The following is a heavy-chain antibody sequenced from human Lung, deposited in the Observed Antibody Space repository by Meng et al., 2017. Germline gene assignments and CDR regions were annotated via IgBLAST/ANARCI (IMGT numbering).Heavy chain of an antibody. Sequence: QGQLVQAGAEGKKSGASVKVFCKASGYTFTNYAMHWVRQAPGQRLEWMGWINAGNGNTKYSQKFQGRVTITRDTSASTAYMELSSLRSEDTAVYYCARSKSIAAAGGYWGQGTLVTVSS. J-gene: IGHJ4*02. D-gene: IGHD6-13*01. CDR3: ARSKSIAAAGGY. CDR2: INAGNGNT. V-gene: IGHV1-3*01. CDR1: GYTFTNYA.